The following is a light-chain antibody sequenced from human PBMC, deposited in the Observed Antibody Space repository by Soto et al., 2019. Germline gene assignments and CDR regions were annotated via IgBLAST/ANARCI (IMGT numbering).Light chain of an antibody. CDR3: HHYYSYSGT. CDR2: DAP. Sequence: DIQMSQSPSTLSASVGDRLTITCRASQNIETGLAWYQQKPGKAPNLLIYDAPSLESGVSSRFSGRGSGTEFTLTISSLQPDDFATYYCHHYYSYSGTFGQGTTVEVK. V-gene: IGKV1-5*01. J-gene: IGKJ1*01. CDR1: QNIETG.